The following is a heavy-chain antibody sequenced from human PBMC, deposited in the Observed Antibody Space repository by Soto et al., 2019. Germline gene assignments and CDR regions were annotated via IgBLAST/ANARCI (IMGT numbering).Heavy chain of an antibody. CDR1: WGTFSSYA. V-gene: IGHV1-69*01. CDR2: IIPIFGTA. D-gene: IGHD1-26*01. Sequence: GAPEKVSCKASWGTFSSYAISSVRQAPGQGLEWMGGIIPIFGTANYAQKFQGRVTITADESTSTAYMELSSLRSEDTAVYYCARAYSRSYFDAFDIWGRGTMVTVSS. J-gene: IGHJ3*02. CDR3: ARAYSRSYFDAFDI.